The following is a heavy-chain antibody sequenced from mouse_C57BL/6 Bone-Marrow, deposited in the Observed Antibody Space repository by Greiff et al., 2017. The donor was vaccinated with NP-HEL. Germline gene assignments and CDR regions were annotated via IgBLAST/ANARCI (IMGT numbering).Heavy chain of an antibody. CDR1: GYTFTSYW. CDR2: IDPSDSYT. J-gene: IGHJ4*01. CDR3: AREGAYYAMDC. Sequence: QVQLQQPGAELVMPGASVKLSCKASGYTFTSYWMHWVKQRPGQGLEWIGEIDPSDSYTNYNQKFKGKSTLTVDKSSSTAYMQLSSLTSEDSAVYYCAREGAYYAMDCWGQGTSVTVSS. V-gene: IGHV1-69*01.